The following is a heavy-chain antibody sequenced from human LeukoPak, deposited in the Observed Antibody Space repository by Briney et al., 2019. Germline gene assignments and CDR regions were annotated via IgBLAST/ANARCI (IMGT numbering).Heavy chain of an antibody. CDR3: ARDLPTNRAAGYYFDY. J-gene: IGHJ4*02. CDR1: GYTFTGYY. D-gene: IGHD6-13*01. V-gene: IGHV1-2*02. CDR2: INPNSGGT. Sequence: GASVKVSCTASGYTFTGYYMHWVRQAPGQGLEWMGWINPNSGGTNYAQKFQGRVTMTRDTSISTAYMELSRLRSDDTAVYYCARDLPTNRAAGYYFDYWGQGTLVTVSS.